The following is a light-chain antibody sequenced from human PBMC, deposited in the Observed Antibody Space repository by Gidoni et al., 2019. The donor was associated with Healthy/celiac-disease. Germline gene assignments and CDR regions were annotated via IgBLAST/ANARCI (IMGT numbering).Light chain of an antibody. Sequence: IVLTQSPGTLSLSPGERATLSCRASPSVSSSYLAWYQQKPGQAPRLLIYGASSRSTGIPDRFSGSGSGTDFTLTISRLEPEDFAVYYCQQYGSARGTFGGGTKVEIK. J-gene: IGKJ4*01. V-gene: IGKV3-20*01. CDR1: PSVSSSY. CDR2: GAS. CDR3: QQYGSARGT.